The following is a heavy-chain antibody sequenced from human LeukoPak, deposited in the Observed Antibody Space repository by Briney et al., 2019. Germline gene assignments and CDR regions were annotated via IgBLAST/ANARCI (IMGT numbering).Heavy chain of an antibody. CDR3: ARMRGYSSGRIDAFDI. Sequence: GGSLRLSCAASGFTFSDYYMSWIRQAPGKGLEWVSYISSSGSTIYYADSVKGRFTISRDNAKNSLYLQMNSLRAEDTAVYYCARMRGYSSGRIDAFDIWGQGTMVTVSS. D-gene: IGHD6-19*01. V-gene: IGHV3-11*04. J-gene: IGHJ3*02. CDR2: ISSSGSTI. CDR1: GFTFSDYY.